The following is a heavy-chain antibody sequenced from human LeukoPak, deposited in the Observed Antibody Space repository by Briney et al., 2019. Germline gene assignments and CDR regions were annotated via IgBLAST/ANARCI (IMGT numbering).Heavy chain of an antibody. V-gene: IGHV1-2*06. Sequence: GASVKVSCKASGYTFTGCYMHWVRQAPGQGLEWMGRINSNSGVTNYAQRFQGRVTMTRDTSTSTAYMELRSLRSDDTAVYYCARDTSVLEWLLYGAFDIWGQGTMVTVSS. J-gene: IGHJ3*02. CDR1: GYTFTGCY. CDR3: ARDTSVLEWLLYGAFDI. CDR2: INSNSGVT. D-gene: IGHD3-3*01.